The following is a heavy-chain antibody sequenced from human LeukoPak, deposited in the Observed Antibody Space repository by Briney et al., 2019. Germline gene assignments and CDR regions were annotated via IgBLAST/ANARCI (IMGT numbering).Heavy chain of an antibody. Sequence: PGRSLRLSCAASGFTFSSYEMNWVSQAPGKGLEWVSYISSRGTPIHYADSVKGRFTISRDNAKNSLFLQMNSLRAEDTAVYYCAREKTACGGDCYDSWGQGTLVTVSS. CDR1: GFTFSSYE. V-gene: IGHV3-48*03. J-gene: IGHJ4*02. CDR2: ISSRGTPI. D-gene: IGHD2-21*01. CDR3: AREKTACGGDCYDS.